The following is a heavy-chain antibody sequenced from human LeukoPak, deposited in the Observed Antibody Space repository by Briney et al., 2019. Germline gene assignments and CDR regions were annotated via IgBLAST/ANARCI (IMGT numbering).Heavy chain of an antibody. Sequence: SETLSLTCTVSGGSISSYYWSWIRPPAGKGVEWIGRIYTSGSTNYNPSLKGRVTMSVDTSRNQFSLKLSSVTAADTAVYYCARDFRTAGYYFDYWGQGTLATVSS. CDR2: IYTSGST. V-gene: IGHV4-4*07. CDR3: ARDFRTAGYYFDY. J-gene: IGHJ4*02. D-gene: IGHD3-10*01. CDR1: GGSISSYY.